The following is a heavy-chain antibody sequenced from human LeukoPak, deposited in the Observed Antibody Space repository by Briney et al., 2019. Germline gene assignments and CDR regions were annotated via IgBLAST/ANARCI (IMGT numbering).Heavy chain of an antibody. CDR1: GFIFSGYG. CDR3: VKEYHSRGYGANFDY. CDR2: VSSSGGTQ. J-gene: IGHJ4*02. V-gene: IGHV3-30*18. Sequence: PGGSLRLSCAASGFIFSGYGMQWVRQAPAKGLEWVAVVSSSGGTQYYADSVKGRFTISRDNSRNTMYLQMNSLKTEDTAVYYCVKEYHSRGYGANFDYWGQGTLVTVSS. D-gene: IGHD5-18*01.